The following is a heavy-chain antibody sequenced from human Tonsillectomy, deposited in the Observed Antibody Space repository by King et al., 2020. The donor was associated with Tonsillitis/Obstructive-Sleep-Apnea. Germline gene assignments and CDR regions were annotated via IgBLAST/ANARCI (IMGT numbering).Heavy chain of an antibody. J-gene: IGHJ4*02. Sequence: VQLVESGGGLVQPGGSLRLSCAASGFTFSSYAMSWVRQAPGKGLEWVSSISGSGGSAYYADSVKGRFTISRDNSKYTLYLQMNSLRAEDTAVYYCAKDLALWFGDFDYWGQGTLVTASP. CDR2: ISGSGGSA. D-gene: IGHD3-10*01. V-gene: IGHV3-23*04. CDR3: AKDLALWFGDFDY. CDR1: GFTFSSYA.